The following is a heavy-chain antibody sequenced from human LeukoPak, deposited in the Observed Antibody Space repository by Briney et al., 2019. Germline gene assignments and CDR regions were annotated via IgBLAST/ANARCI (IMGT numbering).Heavy chain of an antibody. D-gene: IGHD3-22*01. J-gene: IGHJ4*02. V-gene: IGHV3-21*01. CDR1: GFTFSSYS. Sequence: PGGSLRLSCAASGFTFSSYSMNWVRQAPGKGLEWVSSISSSSSYIYYADSVKGRFTISRDNAKNSLYLQMNSLRAEDTAVYYCARKAVYYYDSSGYIDYWGQETRVTVSS. CDR2: ISSSSSYI. CDR3: ARKAVYYYDSSGYIDY.